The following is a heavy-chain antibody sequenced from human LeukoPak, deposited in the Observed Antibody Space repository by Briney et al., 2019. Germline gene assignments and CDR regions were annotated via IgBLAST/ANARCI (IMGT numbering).Heavy chain of an antibody. CDR1: GFTVSGTH. V-gene: IGHV3-53*01. Sequence: GGTLRLSCAASGFTVSGTHMSWVRQAQGQGMEWVSAMYTGGTAYYADSVSGRLTVSRDNSKNTLYLQMNSLRFKDTAVYYCAKDEATSGGGLASWGQGTLVSVSS. D-gene: IGHD3-16*01. CDR3: AKDEATSGGGLAS. J-gene: IGHJ4*02. CDR2: MYTGGTA.